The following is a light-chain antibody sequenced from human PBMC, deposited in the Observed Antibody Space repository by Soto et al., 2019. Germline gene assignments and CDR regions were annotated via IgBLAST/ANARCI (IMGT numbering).Light chain of an antibody. CDR3: QQYNINSWT. CDR1: ESSSTW. CDR2: KAS. Sequence: DIQMTQSPSTLSASVGDRVTITCRASESSSTWLAWYQQKPGKAPTLLIYKASSLESWVTSRFSGSGSGTEFSLTTSSLQPDDFATYYCQQYNINSWTFGHGTKVDIK. J-gene: IGKJ1*01. V-gene: IGKV1-5*03.